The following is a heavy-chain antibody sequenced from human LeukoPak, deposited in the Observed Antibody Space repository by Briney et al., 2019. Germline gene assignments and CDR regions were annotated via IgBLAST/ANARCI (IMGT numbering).Heavy chain of an antibody. Sequence: ASVKLSCKASGYTFTSYGISWVRQAPGQGRGWMGGISAYNGNTNYAQKLQGRVTMTTDTSTSTAYMELRSLRSDDTAVYYCARVYSSGWSPGDYFDDWGQGTLVTVSS. D-gene: IGHD6-19*01. J-gene: IGHJ4*01. V-gene: IGHV1-18*01. CDR3: ARVYSSGWSPGDYFDD. CDR2: ISAYNGNT. CDR1: GYTFTSYG.